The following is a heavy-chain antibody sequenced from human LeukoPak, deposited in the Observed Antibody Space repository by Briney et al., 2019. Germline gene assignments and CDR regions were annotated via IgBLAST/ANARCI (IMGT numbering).Heavy chain of an antibody. CDR3: ARWYSSGWAFDY. V-gene: IGHV4-59*08. CDR2: IHYSGST. Sequence: PSETLSLTCAVYGGSFSDYYWNWIRQPPGKGLEWIGYIHYSGSTKYNPSLKSRVTISVDTSKNQFSLKLSSVTAADTAVYYCARWYSSGWAFDYWGQGTLVTVSS. CDR1: GGSFSDYY. J-gene: IGHJ4*02. D-gene: IGHD6-19*01.